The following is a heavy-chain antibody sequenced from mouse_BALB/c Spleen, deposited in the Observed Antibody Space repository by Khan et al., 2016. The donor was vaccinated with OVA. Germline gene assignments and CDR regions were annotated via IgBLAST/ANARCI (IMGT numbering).Heavy chain of an antibody. Sequence: QVQLQQSGPGLVAPSQSLSISCTTSGFSLTNYGMHWVRQPPGQGLEWLVVIYTDGGSTYNSAHKPRLTISKDDSDSHGYLKMIRLQTDETAVYFCARQACYHYNIFDYWGQGTSVTVSS. CDR2: IYTDGGS. D-gene: IGHD2-4*01. V-gene: IGHV2-6-1*01. J-gene: IGHJ4*01. CDR3: ARQACYHYNIFDY. CDR1: GFSLTNYG.